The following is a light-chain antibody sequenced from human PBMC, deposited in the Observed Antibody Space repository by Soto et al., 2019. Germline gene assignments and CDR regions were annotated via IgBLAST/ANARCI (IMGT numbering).Light chain of an antibody. CDR3: QQQSNWPRT. CDR1: QSVGNN. CDR2: GAS. V-gene: IGKV3-15*01. J-gene: IGKJ1*01. Sequence: ELVLTQSPATLSVSPGERASLSCRASQSVGNNLAWYQHKPGQAPRLLIHGASTRATGIPDRFSGSGSGTEFTLTISSLQSEDVAVYYCQQQSNWPRTFGQGTKVEIK.